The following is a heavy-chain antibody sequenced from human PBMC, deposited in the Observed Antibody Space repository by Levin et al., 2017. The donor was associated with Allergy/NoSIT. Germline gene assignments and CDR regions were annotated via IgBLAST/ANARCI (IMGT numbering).Heavy chain of an antibody. J-gene: IGHJ4*02. V-gene: IGHV6-1*01. CDR3: ARGPGVLNY. CDR2: TYYRSKWYN. Sequence: SETLSLTCAVSGDSVSSNSATWNWIRQSPSRGLEWLGRTYYRSKWYNDYEVSVKRRITINPDTSKNQFFLQLNSVTPEDTAVYYCARGPGVLNYWGQGTLVTVSS. CDR1: GDSVSSNSAT. D-gene: IGHD7-27*01.